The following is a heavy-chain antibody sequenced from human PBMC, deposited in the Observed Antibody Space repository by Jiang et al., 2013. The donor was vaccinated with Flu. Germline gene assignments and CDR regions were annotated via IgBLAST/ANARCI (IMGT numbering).Heavy chain of an antibody. V-gene: IGHV4-39*07. D-gene: IGHD5/OR15-5a*01. CDR3: TRDRDIVSRGGFDF. Sequence: GLVKPSETLSSPALSLVAPSATAVTTGAGPPGPRKGPEWIGSMSPSGITYYSPSLKSRVTMSVDTSKKQFSLRLSYVTAADTAIYYCTRDRDIVSRGGFDFWGQGTLVTVSS. CDR2: MSPSGIT. CDR1: VAPSATAVTT. J-gene: IGHJ4*02.